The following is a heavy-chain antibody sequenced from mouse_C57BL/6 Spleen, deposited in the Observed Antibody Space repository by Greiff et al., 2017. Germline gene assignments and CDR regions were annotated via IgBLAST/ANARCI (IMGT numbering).Heavy chain of an antibody. CDR3: TTYDYRILAY. Sequence: EVQLQQSGAELVRPGASVKLSCTASGFNIKDDYMHWVKQRPEQGLEWIGWIDPENGDTEYASKFQGKATITADTSSNTAYLQLSSLTSEDTAVYYCTTYDYRILAYWGQGTLVTVSA. D-gene: IGHD2-4*01. V-gene: IGHV14-4*01. CDR1: GFNIKDDY. J-gene: IGHJ3*01. CDR2: IDPENGDT.